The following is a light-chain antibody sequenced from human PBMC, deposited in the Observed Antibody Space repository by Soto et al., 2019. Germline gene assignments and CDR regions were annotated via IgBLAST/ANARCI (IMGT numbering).Light chain of an antibody. CDR1: QSVSSY. J-gene: IGKJ5*01. CDR3: QQRSNWPPAT. Sequence: EIVLTQSPATLSLSPGERATLSCRASQSVSSYLAWYQQKPGQDPRLLIYDASNRATGIPARFSGSGSGTDFTLTISGLEPEDFSVYYCQQRSNWPPATFCQGARLEIK. V-gene: IGKV3-11*01. CDR2: DAS.